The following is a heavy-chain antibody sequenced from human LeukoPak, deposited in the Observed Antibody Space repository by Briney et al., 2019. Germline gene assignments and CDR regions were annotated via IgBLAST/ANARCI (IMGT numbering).Heavy chain of an antibody. D-gene: IGHD2-15*01. Sequence: ASVKVSCKASGYTFTSYGISWVRQAPGQGLEWMGGIIPIFGTANYAQKFQGRVTITTDESTSTAYMELSSLRSEDTAVYYCARDSRYCSGGSCYGYWGQGTLVTVSS. CDR3: ARDSRYCSGGSCYGY. CDR1: GYTFTSYG. CDR2: IIPIFGTA. V-gene: IGHV1-69*05. J-gene: IGHJ4*02.